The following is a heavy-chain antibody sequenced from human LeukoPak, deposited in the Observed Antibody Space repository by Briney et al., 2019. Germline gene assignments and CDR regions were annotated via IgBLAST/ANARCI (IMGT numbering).Heavy chain of an antibody. Sequence: SETLSLTCTVSGGSISSSSYYWGWIRQPPGKGLEWIGSIYYSGSTYYNPSLKSRVTISVDTSKNQFSLKLSSVTAADTAVYYCARTTTMVRGVYSWGQGTLVTVSS. CDR3: ARTTTMVRGVYS. J-gene: IGHJ5*02. V-gene: IGHV4-39*07. D-gene: IGHD3-10*01. CDR2: IYYSGST. CDR1: GGSISSSSYY.